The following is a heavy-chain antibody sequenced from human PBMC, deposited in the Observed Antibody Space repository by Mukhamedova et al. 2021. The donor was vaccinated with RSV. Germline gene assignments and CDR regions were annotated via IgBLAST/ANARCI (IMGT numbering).Heavy chain of an antibody. CDR2: IYYSGNT. J-gene: IGHJ5*02. CDR3: ARSYYYDSSGSLTWFDT. V-gene: IGHV4-39*01. Sequence: GWIRQPPGKGLEWIGSIYYSGNTYYSPSLKSRVTISVDTSKNQFPLTLNSLTAADTAVYYCARSYYYDSSGSLTWFDTWGQGTLV. D-gene: IGHD3-22*01.